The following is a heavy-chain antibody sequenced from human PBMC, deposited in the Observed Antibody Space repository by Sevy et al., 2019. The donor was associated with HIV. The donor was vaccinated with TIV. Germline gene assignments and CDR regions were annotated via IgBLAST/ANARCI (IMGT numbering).Heavy chain of an antibody. V-gene: IGHV3-21*01. J-gene: IGHJ6*02. Sequence: GGSLRLSCAASGFSFSGYSFNWARQAPGKGLEWVSSIDTSSAYIYYADSVKGRFTISRDNAKNSLYLQMSSLRAEDTAVYFCARVNCTNGVCFQGYYYYGLDVWGQGTTVTVSS. CDR1: GFSFSGYS. CDR3: ARVNCTNGVCFQGYYYYGLDV. D-gene: IGHD2-8*01. CDR2: IDTSSAYI.